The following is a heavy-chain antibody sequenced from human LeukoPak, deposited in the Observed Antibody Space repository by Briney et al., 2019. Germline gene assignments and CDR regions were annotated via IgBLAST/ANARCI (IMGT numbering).Heavy chain of an antibody. V-gene: IGHV3-23*01. D-gene: IGHD4-11*01. CDR3: ATVGGGPNVGRDYFGA. J-gene: IGHJ5*02. CDR2: ISGDGIIT. Sequence: GGSLRPSCRGSGFTFNTYAMSWFRQIPGKGLEWVSAISGDGIITYYTDSGKGRFIISRDNSRDTLHLQMSSLGVDDTAVYHCATVGGGPNVGRDYFGAWGQGILVTVSS. CDR1: GFTFNTYA.